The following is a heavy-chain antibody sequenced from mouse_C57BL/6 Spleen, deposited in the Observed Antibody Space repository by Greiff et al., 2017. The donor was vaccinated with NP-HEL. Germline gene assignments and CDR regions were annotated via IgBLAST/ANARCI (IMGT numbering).Heavy chain of an antibody. D-gene: IGHD1-1*01. J-gene: IGHJ2*01. CDR2: ISYDGSN. CDR1: GYSITSGYY. CDR3: ARREDYYGSSGYFDY. V-gene: IGHV3-6*01. Sequence: EVQLVESGPGLVKPSQSLSLTCSVTGYSITSGYYWNWIRQFPGNKLEWMGYISYDGSNNYNPSLKNRISITRDTSKNQFFLKLNSVTTEDTATYYCARREDYYGSSGYFDYWGQGTTLTVSS.